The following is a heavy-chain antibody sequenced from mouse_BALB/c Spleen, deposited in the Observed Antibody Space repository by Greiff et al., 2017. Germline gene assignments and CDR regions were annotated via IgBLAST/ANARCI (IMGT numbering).Heavy chain of an antibody. D-gene: IGHD2-1*01. Sequence: VQLQQSGPGLVAPSQSLSITCTVSGFSLTSYGVHWVRQPPGKGLEWLGVIWAGGSTNYNSALMSRLSISKDNSKSQVFLKMNSLQTDDTAMYYCASSGKGFAYWGQGTLVTVSA. CDR3: ASSGKGFAY. V-gene: IGHV2-9*02. CDR1: GFSLTSYG. CDR2: IWAGGST. J-gene: IGHJ3*01.